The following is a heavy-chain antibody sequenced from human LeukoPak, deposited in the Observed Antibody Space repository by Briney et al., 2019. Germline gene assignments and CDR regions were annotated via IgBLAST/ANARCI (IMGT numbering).Heavy chain of an antibody. D-gene: IGHD1-26*01. J-gene: IGHJ6*03. CDR2: ISAYNGNT. V-gene: IGHV1-18*01. CDR1: GYTFTSYG. CDR3: ARASILAPGERLFYYYYMDV. Sequence: ASVKVSCKASGYTFTSYGISWVRQAPGQGLEWMGWISAYNGNTNYAQKLQGRVTMTTDTSTSTAYMELRSLRSDDTAVYYCARASILAPGERLFYYYYMDVWGKGTTVTVSS.